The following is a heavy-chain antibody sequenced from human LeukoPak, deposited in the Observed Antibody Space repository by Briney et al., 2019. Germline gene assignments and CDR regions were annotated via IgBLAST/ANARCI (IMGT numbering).Heavy chain of an antibody. D-gene: IGHD3-22*01. J-gene: IGHJ3*02. CDR1: GFSLSTSGMR. CDR3: ARTLYYYDSSGYYNTGDDAFDI. V-gene: IGHV2-70*04. Sequence: SGPALVKPTQTLTLTCTFSGFSLSTSGMRVSWIRQPPGKALEWLARINWNDDKFYSTSLKTKLTISKDTAKNQVILTIPNMDPVDTATYSCARTLYYYDSSGYYNTGDDAFDIWGQGTMVTVSS. CDR2: INWNDDK.